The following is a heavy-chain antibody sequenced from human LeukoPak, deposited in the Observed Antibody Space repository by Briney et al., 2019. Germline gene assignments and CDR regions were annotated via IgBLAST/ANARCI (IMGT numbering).Heavy chain of an antibody. CDR2: IYPGDSDT. D-gene: IGHD6-19*01. V-gene: IGHV5-51*01. J-gene: IGHJ4*02. CDR1: GYSFTSYW. CDR3: ARQPSTAVAGTVY. Sequence: PGESLKISCKGSGYSFTSYWIGWVRQMPGEGLEWMGIIYPGDSDTRYSPSFQGQVTISADKSISTAYLQCSSLKASDTAMYYWARQPSTAVAGTVYWGQGTLVTVSS.